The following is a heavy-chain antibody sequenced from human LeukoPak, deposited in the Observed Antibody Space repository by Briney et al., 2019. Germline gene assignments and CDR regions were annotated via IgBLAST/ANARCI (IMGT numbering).Heavy chain of an antibody. V-gene: IGHV4-59*01. CDR3: ARVNLGEYYFDY. Sequence: SETLSLTCSVSGGSISSYYWSWIRQPPGKGLEWIGYIYYSGSTNYNPSLKSRVTISVDTSKNQFSLKLSSVTAADTALYYCARVNLGEYYFDYWGQGTLVTVSS. CDR1: GGSISSYY. J-gene: IGHJ4*02. CDR2: IYYSGST.